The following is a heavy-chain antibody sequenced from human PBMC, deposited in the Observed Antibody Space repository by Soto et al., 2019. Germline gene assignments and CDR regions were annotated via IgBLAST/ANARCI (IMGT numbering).Heavy chain of an antibody. Sequence: SVKVSCKASGGTFSSYAISWVRQAPGQGLEWMGGIIPIVGTANYAQKFQGRVTITEDESTSTAYMELSSLRSEDTAVYYCARAPSLNIVVVPAAIRQYYYYYYGMDVWGQGTTVTVSS. CDR2: IIPIVGTA. CDR1: GGTFSSYA. J-gene: IGHJ6*02. D-gene: IGHD2-2*02. V-gene: IGHV1-69*13. CDR3: ARAPSLNIVVVPAAIRQYYYYYYGMDV.